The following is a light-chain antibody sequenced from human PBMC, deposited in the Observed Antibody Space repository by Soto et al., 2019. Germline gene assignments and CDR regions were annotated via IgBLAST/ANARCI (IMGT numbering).Light chain of an antibody. J-gene: IGKJ3*01. V-gene: IGKV3-15*01. Sequence: EIVMTQSPATLFVSPGERATLSCRASQTVSDDLAWYQQKPGQAPRLLIYGASTRATDIPARFSGGGSGTEFTLTISSLQSEDSAFYYCHQYHDWPPITFGPGTKVNI. CDR1: QTVSDD. CDR2: GAS. CDR3: HQYHDWPPIT.